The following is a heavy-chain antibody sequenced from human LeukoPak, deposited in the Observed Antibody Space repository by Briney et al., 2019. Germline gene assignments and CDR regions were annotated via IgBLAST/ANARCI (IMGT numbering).Heavy chain of an antibody. J-gene: IGHJ4*02. Sequence: PSETLSLTCTVSGGSISSGDYYWSWIRQPPGKGLEWIGYIYYSGSTYYNPSLKSRVTISVDTSKNQFSLKLSSVTAADTAVYYCATGGLGGYEDNFDYWGQGTLVTVSS. CDR3: ATGGLGGYEDNFDY. V-gene: IGHV4-30-4*01. D-gene: IGHD5-12*01. CDR1: GGSISSGDYY. CDR2: IYYSGST.